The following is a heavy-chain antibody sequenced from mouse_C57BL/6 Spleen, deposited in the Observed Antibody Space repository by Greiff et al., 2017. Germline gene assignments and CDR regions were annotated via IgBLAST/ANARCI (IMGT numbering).Heavy chain of an antibody. J-gene: IGHJ1*03. V-gene: IGHV1-69*01. CDR3: ARRGTVPSYWYFDV. D-gene: IGHD1-1*01. CDR2: IDPSDSYT. CDR1: GYTFTSYW. Sequence: QVQLKQPGAELVMPGASVKLSCKASGYTFTSYWMHWVKQRPGQGLEWIGEIDPSDSYTNYNQKFKGKSTLTVDKSSSTAYMQLSSLTSEDSAVYYCARRGTVPSYWYFDVWGTGTTVTVSS.